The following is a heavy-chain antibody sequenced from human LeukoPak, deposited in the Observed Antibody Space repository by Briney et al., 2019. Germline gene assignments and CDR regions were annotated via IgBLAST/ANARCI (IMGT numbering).Heavy chain of an antibody. V-gene: IGHV4-59*01. Sequence: SSETLSLTCTVSGVSISSYYWSWIRQPPGKGLEWIGYIYYSGSTNYNPSLKSRVTISVDTSKNQFSLKLSSVTAADTAVYYCAILYWDSSGYYFGYWGQGTLVTVSS. J-gene: IGHJ4*02. CDR1: GVSISSYY. CDR3: AILYWDSSGYYFGY. D-gene: IGHD3-22*01. CDR2: IYYSGST.